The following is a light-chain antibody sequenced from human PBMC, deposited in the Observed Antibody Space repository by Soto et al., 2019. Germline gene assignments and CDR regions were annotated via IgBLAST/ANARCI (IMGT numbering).Light chain of an antibody. CDR2: GAS. CDR1: QSVSSN. V-gene: IGKV3-15*01. Sequence: EIVMTQSPATLSVSPGERATLSCRASQSVSSNLAWYQQKPGQAPRLLIYGASTRVTGIPARFSGSGSGTAFTLTISSLEPEDFAVYYCQQRSNWPPITFGQGTRLEI. J-gene: IGKJ5*01. CDR3: QQRSNWPPIT.